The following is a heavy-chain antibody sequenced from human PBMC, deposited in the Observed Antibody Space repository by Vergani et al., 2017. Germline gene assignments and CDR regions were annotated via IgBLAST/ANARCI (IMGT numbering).Heavy chain of an antibody. V-gene: IGHV3-33*01. D-gene: IGHD3-3*01. J-gene: IGHJ4*02. Sequence: QVQLVESGGGVVQPWRSLRLSCAASGFTFSSYGMHWVRQAPGKGLEWVAVIWYDGSNKYYADSVKGRFTISRDNSKNTLYLQMNSLRAEDTAVYYCARDWSVSGLGDYWGQGTLVTVSS. CDR1: GFTFSSYG. CDR3: ARDWSVSGLGDY. CDR2: IWYDGSNK.